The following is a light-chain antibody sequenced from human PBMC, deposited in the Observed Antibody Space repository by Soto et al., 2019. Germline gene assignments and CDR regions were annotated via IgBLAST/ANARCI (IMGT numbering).Light chain of an antibody. CDR3: SSFNTRTPYV. CDR1: SSDFGIYNG. CDR2: DVI. V-gene: IGLV2-18*02. J-gene: IGLJ1*01. Sequence: QSALTQPPSVSGSPGQSVTISCTGTSSDFGIYNGVSWYQQPPGTAPKLMIYDVINRPSGVPDRFSGSKSGNTASLTISGLQAEDVADKYSSSFNTRTPYVFVTGTKVPVL.